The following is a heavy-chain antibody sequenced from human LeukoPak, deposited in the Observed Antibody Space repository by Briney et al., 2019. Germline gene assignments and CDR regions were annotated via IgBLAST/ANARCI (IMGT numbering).Heavy chain of an antibody. CDR3: ARLITYYDSSGYYEGDAFDI. J-gene: IGHJ3*02. CDR1: GGSISSYY. CDR2: IYYSGST. D-gene: IGHD3-22*01. Sequence: PSETLSLTCTVSGGSISSYYWSWIRQPPGKGLEWIGCIYYSGSTNYNPSLKSRVTISVDTSKNQFSLKLSSVTAADTAVYYCARLITYYDSSGYYEGDAFDIWGQGTMVTVSS. V-gene: IGHV4-59*01.